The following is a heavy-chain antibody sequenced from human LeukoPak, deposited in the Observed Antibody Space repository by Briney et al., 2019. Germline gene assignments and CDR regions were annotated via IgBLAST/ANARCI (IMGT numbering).Heavy chain of an antibody. D-gene: IGHD4-11*01. CDR3: ARNYSNYDLGLYYFDY. J-gene: IGHJ4*02. CDR2: IKQDGSEK. V-gene: IGHV3-7*01. Sequence: PGGSPRLSCAASGFTFSSYWMSWVRQAPGKGLEWVANIKQDGSEKYYVDSVKGRFTISRDNAKNSLYLQMNSLRAEDTAVYYCARNYSNYDLGLYYFDYWGQGTLVTVSS. CDR1: GFTFSSYW.